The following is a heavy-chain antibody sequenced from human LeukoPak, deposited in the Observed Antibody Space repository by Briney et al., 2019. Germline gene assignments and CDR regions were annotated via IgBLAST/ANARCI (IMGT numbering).Heavy chain of an antibody. J-gene: IGHJ4*02. V-gene: IGHV3-20*04. CDR1: GFTFDDYG. CDR3: ARDSDEQWLVLDY. CDR2: INRNGGST. D-gene: IGHD6-19*01. Sequence: TGGSLRLSCAASGFTFDDYGMSWVRQAPGKGLEWVSGINRNGGSTGYADSVKGRFTISRDNAKNSLYLQMNSLRAEDTALYYCARDSDEQWLVLDYWGQGTLVTVSS.